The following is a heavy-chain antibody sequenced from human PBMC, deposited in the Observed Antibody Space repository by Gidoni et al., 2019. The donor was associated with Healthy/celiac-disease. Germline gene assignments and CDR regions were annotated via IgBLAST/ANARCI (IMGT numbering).Heavy chain of an antibody. CDR3: ARPQGYDSSGYYSD. V-gene: IGHV4-39*01. Sequence: QLQLQESGPGLVKPSETLSLTCTVSGGSISSSSYYWGWIRQPPGKGLEWIGSIYYSGSTYYNPSLKSRVTISVDTSKNQFSLKLSSVTAADTAVYYCARPQGYDSSGYYSDWGQGTLVTVSS. CDR2: IYYSGST. J-gene: IGHJ4*02. CDR1: GGSISSSSYY. D-gene: IGHD3-22*01.